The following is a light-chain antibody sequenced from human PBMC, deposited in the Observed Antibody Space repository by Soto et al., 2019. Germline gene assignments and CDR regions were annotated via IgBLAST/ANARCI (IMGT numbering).Light chain of an antibody. V-gene: IGKV3-15*01. J-gene: IGKJ1*01. CDR3: QHYNSWPRT. Sequence: EMVMTQSPATLSVSPGERATLSCRASPSVSSNLAWYQQKPGQAPRLLIYGASTRATGVPARFSGSGSGTEFTLTISSLQSEDFAVYDCQHYNSWPRTFGRGTKVESK. CDR2: GAS. CDR1: PSVSSN.